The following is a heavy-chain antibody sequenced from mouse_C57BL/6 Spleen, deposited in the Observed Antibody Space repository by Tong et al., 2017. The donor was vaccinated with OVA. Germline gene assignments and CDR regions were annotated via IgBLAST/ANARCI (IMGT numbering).Heavy chain of an antibody. CDR1: GFTFTDYY. CDR3: ARSITTVVGGAMDY. CDR2: IRNKANGYTT. Sequence: EVQLQESGGGLVQPGGSLSLSCAASGFTFTDYYMSWVRQPPGKALEWLGFIRNKANGYTTEYSASVKGRFTISRDNSQSILYLQMNALRAEDSATYYCARSITTVVGGAMDYWGQGTSVTISS. D-gene: IGHD1-1*01. V-gene: IGHV7-3*01. J-gene: IGHJ4*01.